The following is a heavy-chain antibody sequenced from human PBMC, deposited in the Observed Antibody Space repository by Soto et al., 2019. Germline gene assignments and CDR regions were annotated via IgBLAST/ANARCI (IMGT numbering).Heavy chain of an antibody. V-gene: IGHV4-39*01. J-gene: IGHJ5*02. D-gene: IGHD3-22*01. CDR2: IYYSGST. CDR1: GGSISSSSYY. CDR3: ARREYYYDSSGYYHNWFDP. Sequence: SETLSLTCTVSGGSISSSSYYWGWIRQPPXKGLEWIGSIYYSGSTYYNPSLKSRVTISVDTSKNQFSLKLSYVTAADTAVYYCARREYYYDSSGYYHNWFDPWGQGTLVTVSS.